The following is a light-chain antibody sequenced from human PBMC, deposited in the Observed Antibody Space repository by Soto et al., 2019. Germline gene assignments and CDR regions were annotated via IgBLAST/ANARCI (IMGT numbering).Light chain of an antibody. V-gene: IGKV3-11*01. CDR3: HQRQSWPRT. J-gene: IGKJ1*01. Sequence: DSVLTQSPDTLSSFPGYRVTLSCSASQYINTRLAWYQHRPGQAPRLLIYQTSNRAAGIPARFSGSGSETDFTLTISDVEPEDFAGYYCHQRQSWPRTFGQGTKA. CDR1: QYINTR. CDR2: QTS.